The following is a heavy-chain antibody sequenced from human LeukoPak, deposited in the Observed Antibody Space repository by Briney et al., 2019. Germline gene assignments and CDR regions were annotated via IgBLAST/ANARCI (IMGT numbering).Heavy chain of an antibody. D-gene: IGHD2-2*01. CDR2: ISAYNGNT. CDR3: ARWSTSRNWFDP. V-gene: IGHV1-18*01. J-gene: IGHJ5*02. CDR1: GYTFTSYG. Sequence: ASVKVSCKASGYTFTSYGISWVRQAPGQGLEWMGWISAYNGNTNYAQKLQGRVTMTTDTSTSTAYMELRSLRSGDTAVYYCARWSTSRNWFDPWGQGTLVTVSS.